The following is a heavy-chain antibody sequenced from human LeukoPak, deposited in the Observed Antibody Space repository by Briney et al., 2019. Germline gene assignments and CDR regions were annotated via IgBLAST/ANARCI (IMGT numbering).Heavy chain of an antibody. CDR1: GGSISSYY. CDR3: ARGGGDFWSRYYSDYYMDV. J-gene: IGHJ6*03. V-gene: IGHV4-59*01. D-gene: IGHD3-3*01. Sequence: PSETLSLTCTVSGGSISSYYWSWIRQPPGKGLEWIGYVYHSGGTNYYPSLKSRVTISLDTSKNQFFLKVSSVTAADTAVYYCARGGGDFWSRYYSDYYMDVWGKGTTVTVSS. CDR2: VYHSGGT.